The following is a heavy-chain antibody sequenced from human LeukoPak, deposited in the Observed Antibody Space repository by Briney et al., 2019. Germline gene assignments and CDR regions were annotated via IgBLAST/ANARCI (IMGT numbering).Heavy chain of an antibody. Sequence: QPGRSLRLSCAASGFTFSSFGMHWVRQAPGKGLEWVAVIAYDGSNKYYADSVKGRFTISRGNSKNTLYLQMNSLRAEDTAVYYCAKDFETSWTSPFDYWGEGTLV. D-gene: IGHD3-9*01. CDR2: IAYDGSNK. CDR1: GFTFSSFG. CDR3: AKDFETSWTSPFDY. J-gene: IGHJ4*02. V-gene: IGHV3-30*18.